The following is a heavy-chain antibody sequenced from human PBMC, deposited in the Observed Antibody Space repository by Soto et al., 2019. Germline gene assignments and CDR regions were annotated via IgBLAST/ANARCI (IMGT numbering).Heavy chain of an antibody. CDR1: GYTFTSYY. CDR3: ARDSIYGDYVSDYYYYGMDV. CDR2: INPSGGST. D-gene: IGHD4-17*01. J-gene: IGHJ6*02. V-gene: IGHV1-46*01. Sequence: ASVQVSCKASGYTFTSYYMHWVRQAPGQGLEWMVIINPSGGSTSYAQKFQGRVTMTRDTSTSTVYMELSSLRSEDTAVYYCARDSIYGDYVSDYYYYGMDVWGQGTTVTVSS.